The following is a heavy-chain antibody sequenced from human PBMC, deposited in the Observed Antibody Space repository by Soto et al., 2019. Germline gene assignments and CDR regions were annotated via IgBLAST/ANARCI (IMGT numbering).Heavy chain of an antibody. CDR2: IYYSGST. CDR3: ARHPRLVYYGSGSYRLAGAFDI. V-gene: IGHV4-39*01. J-gene: IGHJ3*02. Sequence: SETLSLTCTVSGGSISSSSYYWGWIRQPPGKGLEWIGSIYYSGSTYYNPSLKSRVTISVDTSKNQFSLKLSSVTAADTAVYYCARHPRLVYYGSGSYRLAGAFDIWGQGTMVTVSS. CDR1: GGSISSSSYY. D-gene: IGHD3-10*01.